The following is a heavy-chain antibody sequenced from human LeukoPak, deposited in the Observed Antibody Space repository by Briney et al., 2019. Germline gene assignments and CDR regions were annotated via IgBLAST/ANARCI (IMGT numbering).Heavy chain of an antibody. CDR2: IIPIFGTA. J-gene: IGHJ3*02. Sequence: SVKVSSKAYGGTFSIYAISWERHAPEQGLEWMGRIIPIFGTANYAQTFQGRVTITTDESTSTAYMELSSLRSEDTAVYYCARENVDTADDAFDIWGQGTMVTVSS. CDR1: GGTFSIYA. D-gene: IGHD5-18*01. V-gene: IGHV1-69*05. CDR3: ARENVDTADDAFDI.